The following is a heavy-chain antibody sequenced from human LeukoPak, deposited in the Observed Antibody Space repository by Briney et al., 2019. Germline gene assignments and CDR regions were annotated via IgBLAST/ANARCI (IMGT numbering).Heavy chain of an antibody. CDR2: IRSKAYGGTT. D-gene: IGHD3-3*01. Sequence: GGSLRLSCTASGFTFGDYAMSWVRQAPGKGLEWVGFIRSKAYGGTTEYAASVKGRFTISRDDSKSIAYLQMNSLKTEDTAVYYCTRGGSYDFWSGYPFDYWGQGTLVTASS. V-gene: IGHV3-49*04. CDR3: TRGGSYDFWSGYPFDY. CDR1: GFTFGDYA. J-gene: IGHJ4*02.